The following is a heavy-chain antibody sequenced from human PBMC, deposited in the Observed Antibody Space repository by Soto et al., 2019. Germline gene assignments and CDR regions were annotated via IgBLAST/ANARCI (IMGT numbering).Heavy chain of an antibody. V-gene: IGHV3-33*01. D-gene: IGHD3-22*01. J-gene: IGHJ4*02. Sequence: QVQLVESGGGVVQPGRSLRLSCAASGFTFNSYGMHWVRQAPGKGLEWVAIVWYDGSNEYYADSVKGRFTISRDNSKHTRYLQMNSLRAEDTAVYYCAREVDSSGYPFDYWGQGTLVTVSS. CDR1: GFTFNSYG. CDR3: AREVDSSGYPFDY. CDR2: VWYDGSNE.